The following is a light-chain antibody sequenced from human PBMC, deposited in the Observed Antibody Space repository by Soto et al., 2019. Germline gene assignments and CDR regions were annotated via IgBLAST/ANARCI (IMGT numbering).Light chain of an antibody. Sequence: IVLTQSPGTLSLSPWERATLSCRASQSVSNNYLAWYQQKPGQAPRLLIYGASNRATGIPDRFSGSGSGTDFTLTISRLEPEDFAVYYCQQYVSAPITFGQGTRLEIK. V-gene: IGKV3-20*01. CDR2: GAS. J-gene: IGKJ5*01. CDR3: QQYVSAPIT. CDR1: QSVSNNY.